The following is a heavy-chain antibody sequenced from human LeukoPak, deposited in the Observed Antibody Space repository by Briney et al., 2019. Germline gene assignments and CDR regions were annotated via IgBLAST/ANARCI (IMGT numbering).Heavy chain of an antibody. Sequence: ASVKVSCKASGGTFSSYAISWVRQARGQGLEWMGGIIPIFGTANYAQKFQGRVTITADESTSTAYMELSSLRSEDTAVYYCARAPTTHTYYYDSSGAFPLYYYGMDVWGQGTTVTVSS. CDR1: GGTFSSYA. CDR3: ARAPTTHTYYYDSSGAFPLYYYGMDV. CDR2: IIPIFGTA. D-gene: IGHD3-22*01. J-gene: IGHJ6*02. V-gene: IGHV1-69*13.